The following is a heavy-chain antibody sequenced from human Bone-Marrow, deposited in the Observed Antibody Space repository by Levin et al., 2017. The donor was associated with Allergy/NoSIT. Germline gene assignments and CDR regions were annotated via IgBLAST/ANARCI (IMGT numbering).Heavy chain of an antibody. Sequence: SQTLSLTCTVSGGSISSYYWSWIRPPPGKGLEYIGYISYTGSTTTNPSLKSRVTISIDVSKNQFSLKLGSVTAADTAIYFCAGTFYYDSDGPSDAFDIWGQGTMVTVSS. D-gene: IGHD3-22*01. J-gene: IGHJ3*02. CDR1: GGSISSYY. V-gene: IGHV4-59*01. CDR3: AGTFYYDSDGPSDAFDI. CDR2: ISYTGST.